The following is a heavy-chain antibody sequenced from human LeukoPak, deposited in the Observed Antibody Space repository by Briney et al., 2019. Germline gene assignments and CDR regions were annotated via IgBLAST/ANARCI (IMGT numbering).Heavy chain of an antibody. Sequence: PGGSLRLSCVVSGFTLSNYYIHGVRPAPGKGLVWVSRISSDGSSTPYADSVKGRFTASRDNAKSTLFLQMNSLRVGDTAVYYCASFGVGVDGWGQGRLVTVSS. V-gene: IGHV3-74*01. D-gene: IGHD6-19*01. J-gene: IGHJ4*02. CDR2: ISSDGSST. CDR3: ASFGVGVDG. CDR1: GFTLSNYY.